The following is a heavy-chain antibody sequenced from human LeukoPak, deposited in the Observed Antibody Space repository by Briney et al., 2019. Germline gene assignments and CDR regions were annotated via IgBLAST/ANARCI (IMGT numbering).Heavy chain of an antibody. D-gene: IGHD5-12*01. J-gene: IGHJ6*02. CDR1: GGSISSGGYY. Sequence: SETLSLTCTVSGGSISSGGYYWGCIRQHPGQGLVWIGNSYYSGSTYDNPLLNSLVTITVNTSKNQFSQKQSSVPAADSVWYNCARDKEGGYDYFDYYGMTVGGQGTSAT. V-gene: IGHV4-31*01. CDR2: SYYSGST. CDR3: ARDKEGGYDYFDYYGMTV.